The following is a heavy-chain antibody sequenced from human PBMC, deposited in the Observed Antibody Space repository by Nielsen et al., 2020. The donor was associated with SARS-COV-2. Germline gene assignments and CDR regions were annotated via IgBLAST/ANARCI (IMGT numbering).Heavy chain of an antibody. D-gene: IGHD3-3*01. CDR1: GGSISSGGYY. V-gene: IGHV4-31*03. J-gene: IGHJ6*02. Sequence: SETLSLTCTVSGGSISSGGYYWSWIRQHPGKGLEWIGYIYYSGSTYYNPSLKSRVTISVDTSKNQFSLKLSSVTAADTAVYYCARDGGHYDFWSGYPIGGQNGMDVWGQGTTVTVSS. CDR2: IYYSGST. CDR3: ARDGGHYDFWSGYPIGGQNGMDV.